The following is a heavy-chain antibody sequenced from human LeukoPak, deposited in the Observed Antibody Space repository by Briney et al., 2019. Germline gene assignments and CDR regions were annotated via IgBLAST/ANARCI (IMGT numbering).Heavy chain of an antibody. V-gene: IGHV3-48*01. CDR2: ISSSSSTI. Sequence: PGGSLRLSRAASGFTFSSYSMNWVRQAPGKGLEWVSYISSSSSTIYYADSVKGRFTISRDNAKNSLYLQMNSLRAEDTAVYYCARDGEWYFDYWGQGTLVTVSS. D-gene: IGHD3-10*01. J-gene: IGHJ4*02. CDR3: ARDGEWYFDY. CDR1: GFTFSSYS.